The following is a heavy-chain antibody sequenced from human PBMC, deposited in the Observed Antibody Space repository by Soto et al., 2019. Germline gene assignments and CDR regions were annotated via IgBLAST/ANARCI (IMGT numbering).Heavy chain of an antibody. D-gene: IGHD4-17*01. CDR1: GYSFTSYW. CDR2: IYPGDSDT. CDR3: ARSSSYGFSYNWFDP. V-gene: IGHV5-51*01. Sequence: GASLTISCKGSGYSFTSYWIGWVRQVTGKGLEWMGIIYPGDSDTRYSPSFQGQVTISADKSISTAYLQWSSLKASDTAMYYCARSSSYGFSYNWFDPWGQGTLVTVS. J-gene: IGHJ5*02.